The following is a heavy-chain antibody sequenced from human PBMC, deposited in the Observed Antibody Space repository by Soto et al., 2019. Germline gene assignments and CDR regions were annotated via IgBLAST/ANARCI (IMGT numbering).Heavy chain of an antibody. V-gene: IGHV3-30*18. CDR2: ISYDGSNK. Sequence: QVQLVESGGGVVQPGRSLRLSCAASGFTFSSYGMHWVRQAPGKGLEWVAVISYDGSNKYYADSVKGRFTISRDNSKNTLYLQMNSLRAEDTAVYYCAKDGGYYCSGGSCYSYGMDVWGQGTTVTVSS. CDR3: AKDGGYYCSGGSCYSYGMDV. D-gene: IGHD2-15*01. J-gene: IGHJ6*02. CDR1: GFTFSSYG.